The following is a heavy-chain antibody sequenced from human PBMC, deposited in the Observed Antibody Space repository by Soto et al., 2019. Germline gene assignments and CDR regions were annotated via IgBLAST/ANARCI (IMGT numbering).Heavy chain of an antibody. CDR3: ARGLIRHYDILTDHNWFDP. Sequence: SETLSLTCTVSGGSISSGGYYWSWIRQHPGKGLEWIGYIYYSGSTYYNPSLKSRVTISVDTSKNQFSLKLSSVTAADTAVYYCARGLIRHYDILTDHNWFDPWGQGTLVTVSS. CDR1: GGSISSGGYY. CDR2: IYYSGST. V-gene: IGHV4-31*03. J-gene: IGHJ5*02. D-gene: IGHD3-9*01.